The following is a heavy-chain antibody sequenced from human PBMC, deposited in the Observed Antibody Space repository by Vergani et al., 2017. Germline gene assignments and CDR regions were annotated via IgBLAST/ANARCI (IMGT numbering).Heavy chain of an antibody. CDR2: ISWNSGSI. CDR1: GFTFDDYA. CDR3: AKDRGSGYSGTHFDY. D-gene: IGHD3-22*01. Sequence: DVQLVESGGGLVQPGRSLRLSCAASGFTFDDYAMHWVRQAPGKGMAWVSGISWNSGSIGYADSVKGRFTISRDNAKNSLYLQMNSLRAEDTAVYYCAKDRGSGYSGTHFDYWGQGTLVTVSS. J-gene: IGHJ4*02. V-gene: IGHV3-9*01.